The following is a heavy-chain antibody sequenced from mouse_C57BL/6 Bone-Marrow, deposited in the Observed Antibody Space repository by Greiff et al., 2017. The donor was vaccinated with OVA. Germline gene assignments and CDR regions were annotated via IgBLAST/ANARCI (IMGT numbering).Heavy chain of an antibody. CDR2: IDPSDSYT. CDR1: GYTFTSYW. V-gene: IGHV1-50*01. Sequence: QVQLQQPGAELVKPGASVKLSCKASGYTFTSYWMQWVKQRPGQGLEWIGEIDPSDSYTNYNQKFKGKATLTVDTSSSPAYMQLSRLTSEDSAGYYCARDYTGFDYWGQGTTLTVSS. CDR3: ARDYTGFDY. J-gene: IGHJ2*01. D-gene: IGHD2-13*01.